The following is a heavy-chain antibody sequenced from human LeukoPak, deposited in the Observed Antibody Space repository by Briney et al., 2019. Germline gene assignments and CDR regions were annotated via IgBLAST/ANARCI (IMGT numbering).Heavy chain of an antibody. CDR3: ARAGIAVAGISDYYGMDV. CDR1: GGSISSGGYS. Sequence: PSETLSLTCAVSGGSISSGGYSWSWIRQPPGKGLEWIGYIYHSGSTYYNPSLMSRVTISVDRSKNQFSLKLSSVTAADTAVYYCARAGIAVAGISDYYGMDVWGQGTTVTVSS. D-gene: IGHD6-19*01. CDR2: IYHSGST. J-gene: IGHJ6*02. V-gene: IGHV4-30-2*01.